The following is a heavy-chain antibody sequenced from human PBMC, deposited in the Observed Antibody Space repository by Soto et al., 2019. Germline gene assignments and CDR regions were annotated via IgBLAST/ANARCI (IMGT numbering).Heavy chain of an antibody. D-gene: IGHD4-17*01. CDR3: ASGGRLRWRLPHY. CDR1: GGSISSYY. Sequence: SETLSLTCTVSGGSISSYYWSWIRQPPGKGLEWIGYIYYSGSTNYNPSLKSRVTISVDTSKNQFSLKLSSVTAADTAVYYCASGGRLRWRLPHYWGQGTLVTVSS. CDR2: IYYSGST. J-gene: IGHJ4*02. V-gene: IGHV4-59*01.